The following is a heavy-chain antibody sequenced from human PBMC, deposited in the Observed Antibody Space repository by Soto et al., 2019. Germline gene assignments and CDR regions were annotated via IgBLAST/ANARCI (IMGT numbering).Heavy chain of an antibody. CDR2: IRSKANNYAT. CDR3: TRGYGDYVRDY. J-gene: IGHJ4*02. CDR1: GFTFSGSA. V-gene: IGHV3-73*01. Sequence: EVQLVESGGGLVQHGESLKLSCAVSGFTFSGSAMHWVRQASGKGLEWVGRIRSKANNYATAYAASVKGRFTISRDDSKNTAYLQMNTLKSEDTAVYYCTRGYGDYVRDYWGQGTLVTVSS. D-gene: IGHD4-17*01.